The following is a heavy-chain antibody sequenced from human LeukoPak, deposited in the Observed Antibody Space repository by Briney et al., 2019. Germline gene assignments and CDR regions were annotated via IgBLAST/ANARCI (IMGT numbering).Heavy chain of an antibody. CDR2: INPNSGGT. D-gene: IGHD5-24*01. Sequence: ASVKVSCKASGYTFTGYYMHWVRQAPGQGLEWMGWINPNSGGTNYAQKFQGRVTMTRDTSISTAYMELSRLRSDDTAVYYCARDDGNDGYNLDYWGQGTLVTVSS. CDR3: ARDDGNDGYNLDY. V-gene: IGHV1-2*02. J-gene: IGHJ4*02. CDR1: GYTFTGYY.